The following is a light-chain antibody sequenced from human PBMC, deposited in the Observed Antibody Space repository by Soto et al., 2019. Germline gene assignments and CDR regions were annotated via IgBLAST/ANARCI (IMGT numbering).Light chain of an antibody. V-gene: IGKV1-8*01. J-gene: IGKJ4*01. CDR1: QGISSC. CDR2: AAS. CDR3: QQYYSDPLT. Sequence: AIRMTQSPASFAASTGDRVTITCRASQGISSCLAWYQQKPGKAPKLLIYAASTLQSGVTSRFSGSGSGTDFTLTISCLQSEDFSTYYCQQYYSDPLTFGGGTKVEIK.